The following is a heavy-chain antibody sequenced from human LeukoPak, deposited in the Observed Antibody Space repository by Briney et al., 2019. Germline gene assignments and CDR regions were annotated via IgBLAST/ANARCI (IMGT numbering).Heavy chain of an antibody. V-gene: IGHV4-38-2*01. CDR2: IYGTGST. CDR1: GYSLGKNYY. J-gene: IGHJ4*02. Sequence: PSDTLSLTCAVSGYSLGKNYYWGWIRPPPGKGLEWIGRIYGTGSTSYNPSLMNRVTMSVDTSKNHFSLKLTSVTAADTAVYYCARYDSRGSASTRFDYWGQGILVTISS. CDR3: ARYDSRGSASTRFDY. D-gene: IGHD3-16*01.